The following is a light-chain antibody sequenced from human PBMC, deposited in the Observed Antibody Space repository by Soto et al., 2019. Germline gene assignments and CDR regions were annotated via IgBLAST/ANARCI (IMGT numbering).Light chain of an antibody. CDR3: QQRRSWPIT. CDR2: DAS. Sequence: EIVLTQSPATLSLSPGERATLSCWASQSVNIYLAWYQQKPGQAPRLLISDASNRATGIPARFSGSGSGTDFTLTISSLEPVDFAVYYCQQRRSWPITFGQGTRLEIK. CDR1: QSVNIY. J-gene: IGKJ5*01. V-gene: IGKV3-11*01.